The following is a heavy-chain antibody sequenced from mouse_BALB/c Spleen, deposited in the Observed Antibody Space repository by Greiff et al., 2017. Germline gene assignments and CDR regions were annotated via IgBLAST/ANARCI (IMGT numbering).Heavy chain of an antibody. Sequence: DVHLVESGGDLVKPGGSLKLSCAASGFTFSSYGMSWVRQTPDKRLEWVATISSGGSYTYYPDSVKGRFTISRDNAKNTLYPQMSSLKSEDTAMYYCARNRSWFAYWGQGTLVTVSA. D-gene: IGHD2-14*01. CDR1: GFTFSSYG. CDR2: ISSGGSYT. CDR3: ARNRSWFAY. J-gene: IGHJ3*01. V-gene: IGHV5-6*01.